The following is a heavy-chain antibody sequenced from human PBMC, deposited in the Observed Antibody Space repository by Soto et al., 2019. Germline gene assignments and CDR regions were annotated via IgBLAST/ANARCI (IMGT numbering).Heavy chain of an antibody. Sequence: PSETLYLTCAVYGGSFSGYYWSWVRQPPGKGLEWIGEINHSGSTNYNPSLKSRVTISVDTSKNQFSLKLSSVTAADTAVYYCARGLLRVVVAATRRGWFDPWGQGTLVT. D-gene: IGHD2-15*01. V-gene: IGHV4-34*01. CDR2: INHSGST. CDR3: ARGLLRVVVAATRRGWFDP. J-gene: IGHJ5*02. CDR1: GGSFSGYY.